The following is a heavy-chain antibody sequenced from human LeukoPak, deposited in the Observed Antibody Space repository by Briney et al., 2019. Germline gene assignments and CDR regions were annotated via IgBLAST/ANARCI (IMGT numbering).Heavy chain of an antibody. J-gene: IGHJ4*02. CDR2: IKGDGIST. CDR3: AKDHYWSIDY. CDR1: GFYFSSNW. D-gene: IGHD3-3*01. Sequence: GGSLRLSCAASGFYFSSNWMHWVRHAPGQGLVWVSRIKGDGISTNYADSVEGRFTISRDIAKNTLYLQMNSLRAEDTGVYYCAKDHYWSIDYWGRGTLVTVSS. V-gene: IGHV3-74*01.